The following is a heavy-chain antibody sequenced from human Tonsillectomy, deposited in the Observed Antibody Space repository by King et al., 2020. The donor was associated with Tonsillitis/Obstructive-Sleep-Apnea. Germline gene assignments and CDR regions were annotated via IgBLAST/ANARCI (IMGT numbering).Heavy chain of an antibody. CDR1: GGSFSGYY. V-gene: IGHV4-34*01. CDR3: ARGDIVVVVAANGYYYYMDV. CDR2: INHSGST. J-gene: IGHJ6*03. Sequence: VQLQQWGAGLLKPSETLSLTCAVYGGSFSGYYWSWIRQPPGKGLEWIGEINHSGSTNYNPSLKSRVTISVDTSKNQFSLKLSSLTAADTAVYYCARGDIVVVVAANGYYYYMDVWGKGTTVTVSS. D-gene: IGHD2-15*01.